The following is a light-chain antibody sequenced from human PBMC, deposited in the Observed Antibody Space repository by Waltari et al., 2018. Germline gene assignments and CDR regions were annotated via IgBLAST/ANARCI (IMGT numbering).Light chain of an antibody. Sequence: EIVLTQSPVTLSLAAGERATLSCRASESVSNYLAWYQQKPGQSPRLLIYDTSKRATGIPGRFSGSGYGTDFTLTINNLEAEDFALYYCQQGVILPLTFGGGTKVDI. V-gene: IGKV3-11*01. CDR2: DTS. CDR1: ESVSNY. J-gene: IGKJ4*01. CDR3: QQGVILPLT.